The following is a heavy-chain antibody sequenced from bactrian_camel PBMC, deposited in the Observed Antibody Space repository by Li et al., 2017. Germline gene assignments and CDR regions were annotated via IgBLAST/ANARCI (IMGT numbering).Heavy chain of an antibody. CDR1: ESTFSLYD. V-gene: IGHV3S40*01. CDR3: AATSQPFRLLDRLPPRSEYQY. D-gene: IGHD1*01. Sequence: VQLVESGGVSVQPGGSLRLSCATSESTFSLYDMTWVRQAPGKGLEWVAGVNNGGDRTYYTDSVKGRFTISRDNAKSTLYLQMNNLSPEDSAMYFCAATSQPFRLLDRLPPRSEYQYWGQGTQVTVS. J-gene: IGHJ4*01. CDR2: VNNGGDRT.